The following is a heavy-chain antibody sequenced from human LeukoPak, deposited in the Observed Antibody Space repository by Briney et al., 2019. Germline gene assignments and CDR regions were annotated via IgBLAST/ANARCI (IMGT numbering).Heavy chain of an antibody. CDR1: GDSLSANSVA. J-gene: IGHJ3*01. D-gene: IGHD2-15*01. Sequence: SQTLSLTCAISGDSLSANSVAWNWIRQSPSRGLEWLGRTYYRSKWNYDYAVSVKSRITINPDTSKTQFSLQLNSVTPDDTALYYCARGKYSGFDLWGQGTMVTVSS. CDR2: TYYRSKWNY. V-gene: IGHV6-1*01. CDR3: ARGKYSGFDL.